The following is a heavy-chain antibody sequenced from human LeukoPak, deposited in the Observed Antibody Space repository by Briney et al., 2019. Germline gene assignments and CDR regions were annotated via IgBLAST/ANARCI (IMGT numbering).Heavy chain of an antibody. V-gene: IGHV3-48*01. CDR3: ARTYDFGRGPPGDAFDN. CDR2: IDARSGII. CDR1: GFTFTIFG. D-gene: IGHD3-3*01. J-gene: IGHJ3*02. Sequence: PGGSLRLSCAASGFTFTIFGLNWVRQAPGKGPEWVSYIDARSGIIYYADSVQGRFTISRDDARESVFLQMDGLRVDDTAVYYCARTYDFGRGPPGDAFDNWGPGTWVIVSA.